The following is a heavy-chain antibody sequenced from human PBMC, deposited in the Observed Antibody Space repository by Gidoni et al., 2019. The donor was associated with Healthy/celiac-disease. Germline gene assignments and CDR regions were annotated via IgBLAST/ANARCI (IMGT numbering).Heavy chain of an antibody. Sequence: QVQLVESGGGVVQPGRSLRLSCAASGFTFSSYGMHWVRQAPGKGLEWVAVIWYDGSNKYYADSVKGRFTISRDNSKNTLYLQMNSLRAEDTAVYYCARDQDSGSLSNEIDYWGQGTLVTVSS. V-gene: IGHV3-33*01. CDR1: GFTFSSYG. J-gene: IGHJ4*02. CDR2: IWYDGSNK. CDR3: ARDQDSGSLSNEIDY. D-gene: IGHD1-26*01.